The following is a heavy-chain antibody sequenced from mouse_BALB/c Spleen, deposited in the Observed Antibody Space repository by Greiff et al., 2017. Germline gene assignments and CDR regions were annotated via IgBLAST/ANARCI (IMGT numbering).Heavy chain of an antibody. CDR3: ARSTPWYFDV. J-gene: IGHJ1*01. CDR1: GFNIKDTY. D-gene: IGHD1-1*01. Sequence: EVMLVESGAELVKPGASVKLSCTASGFNIKDTYMHWVKQRPEQGLEWIGRIDPANGNTKYDPKFQGKATITADTSSNTAYLQLSSLTSEDTAVYYCARSTPWYFDVWGAGTTVTVSS. CDR2: IDPANGNT. V-gene: IGHV14-3*02.